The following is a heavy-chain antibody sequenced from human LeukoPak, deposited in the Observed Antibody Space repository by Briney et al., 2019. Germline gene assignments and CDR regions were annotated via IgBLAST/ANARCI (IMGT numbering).Heavy chain of an antibody. CDR3: AAVAGIHVVY. Sequence: PGGSLRLSCAASGFTVSSNYMSWVRQAPGRGLEWVSVIYSGGSTYYADSVKGRFTISGDNSKNTLYLQMNSLRAEDTAVYYCAAVAGIHVVYWGQGTLVTVSS. J-gene: IGHJ4*02. CDR1: GFTVSSNY. D-gene: IGHD6-19*01. V-gene: IGHV3-53*01. CDR2: IYSGGST.